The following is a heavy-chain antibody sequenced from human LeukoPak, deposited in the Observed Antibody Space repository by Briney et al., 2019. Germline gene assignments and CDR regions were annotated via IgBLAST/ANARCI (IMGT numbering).Heavy chain of an antibody. CDR2: MYHSGST. CDR3: ARIGSFSSAGY. Sequence: PSETLSLTCGVSGYSISSGSYWGWIRQPPGKGLEWIGNMYHSGSTYYNPSLKSRVTISIDTSKNQFSLKLTSVTAADTAVYYCARIGSFSSAGYWGQGTLVTVSS. J-gene: IGHJ4*02. D-gene: IGHD6-19*01. CDR1: GYSISSGSY. V-gene: IGHV4-38-2*01.